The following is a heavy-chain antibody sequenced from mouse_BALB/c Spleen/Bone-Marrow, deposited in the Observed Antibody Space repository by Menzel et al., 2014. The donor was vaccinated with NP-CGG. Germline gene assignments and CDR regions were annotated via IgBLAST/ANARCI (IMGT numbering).Heavy chain of an antibody. CDR2: ISYSSST. CDR1: GDSITSGY. J-gene: IGHJ4*01. Sequence: EVQLQESGPSLVKPSQTLSLTCSVTGDSITSGYWNWIRKFPGTKLEYMGFISYSSSTYYNQSLKSRISITRDTSKNLYNLQLNTVTTEDSATYYCARSGSSGYHYYAMDYLGQGTSVTVSS. CDR3: ARSGSSGYHYYAMDY. V-gene: IGHV3-8*02. D-gene: IGHD3-1*01.